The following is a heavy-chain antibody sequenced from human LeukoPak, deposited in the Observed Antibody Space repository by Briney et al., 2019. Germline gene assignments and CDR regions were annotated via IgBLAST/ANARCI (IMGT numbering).Heavy chain of an antibody. CDR2: IRSKVYGGTT. V-gene: IGHV3-49*04. D-gene: IGHD5-24*01. J-gene: IGHJ4*02. CDR3: TRVWLQYFDY. Sequence: PGGSLRLSCAASGFTFSSYGMHWVRQAPGKGLEWVGFIRSKVYGGTTEYAASVKGRFTISRDDSKSIAYLQMNSLKTEDTAVYYCTRVWLQYFDYWGQGTLVTVSS. CDR1: GFTFSSYG.